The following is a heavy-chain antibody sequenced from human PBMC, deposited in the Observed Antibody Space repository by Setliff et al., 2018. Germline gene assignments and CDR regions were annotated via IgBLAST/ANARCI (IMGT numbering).Heavy chain of an antibody. CDR1: GGSISSYY. J-gene: IGHJ6*03. CDR3: AREQWLDPPGYYYMDV. V-gene: IGHV4-4*07. D-gene: IGHD6-19*01. Sequence: SETLSLTWTVSGGSISSYYWSWIRQPSGKGLEWIGHIYIGGSANYNPSLKSRVTMSIDTSKNQFSLKLNSVTAADMAVYYCAREQWLDPPGYYYMDVWAKGTTVTVSS. CDR2: IYIGGSA.